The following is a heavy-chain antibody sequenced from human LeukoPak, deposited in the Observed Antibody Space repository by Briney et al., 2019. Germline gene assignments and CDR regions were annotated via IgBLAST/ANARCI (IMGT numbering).Heavy chain of an antibody. CDR2: IYYSGST. J-gene: IGHJ3*02. Sequence: SQTLSLTCTVSGGSISSGDYYWSWIRQPPGKGLEWIGYIYYSGSTYYNPSLKSRVTISVDTSKNQFSLKLSSVTAADTAVYYCARYCSSTSCYNGEYAFDIWGQGTMVTVSS. V-gene: IGHV4-30-4*08. CDR1: GGSISSGDYY. CDR3: ARYCSSTSCYNGEYAFDI. D-gene: IGHD2-2*02.